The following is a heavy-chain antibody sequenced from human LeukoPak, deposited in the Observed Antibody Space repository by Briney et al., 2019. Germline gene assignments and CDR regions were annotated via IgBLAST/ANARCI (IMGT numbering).Heavy chain of an antibody. J-gene: IGHJ3*02. CDR1: GGSISSGYY. CDR3: ARDRFRYSSGWDAFDI. D-gene: IGHD6-19*01. CDR2: IYHSGST. Sequence: PSETLSLTCTVSGGSISSGYYWGWIRQPPGKGLEWIGSIYHSGSTYYNPSLKSRVTISVDTSKNQFSLKLSSVTAADTAVYYCARDRFRYSSGWDAFDIWGQGTMVTVSS. V-gene: IGHV4-38-2*02.